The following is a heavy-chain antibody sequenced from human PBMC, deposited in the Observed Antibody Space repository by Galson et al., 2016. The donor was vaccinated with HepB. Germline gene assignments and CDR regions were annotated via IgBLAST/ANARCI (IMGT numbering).Heavy chain of an antibody. Sequence: TLSLTCTISGGSISSYFWSWIRQTPGKGLEWIGCIYKSGSTNYSPSLDSRVTLSVDTSRNQFPLRLRSVTAADTAVYYCARGVTGTPYFDFWGQGALVTVSS. D-gene: IGHD2-21*02. V-gene: IGHV4-59*01. CDR3: ARGVTGTPYFDF. J-gene: IGHJ4*02. CDR2: IYKSGST. CDR1: GGSISSYF.